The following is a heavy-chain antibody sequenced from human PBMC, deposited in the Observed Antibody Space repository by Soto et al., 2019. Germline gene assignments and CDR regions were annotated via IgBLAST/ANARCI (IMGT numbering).Heavy chain of an antibody. D-gene: IGHD3-10*01. CDR2: ISYDGGNK. CDR3: TKGLWFGESPDY. CDR1: GFTFSSYG. Sequence: QVQLVESGGGVVQPGRSLRLSCAASGFTFSSYGMHWVRQAPGKGLEWVAAISYDGGNKYYADSVKGRFTISRDNSKNTLYLQMNSLRAEDTAVYYWTKGLWFGESPDYWGQGTLVTVSS. V-gene: IGHV3-30*18. J-gene: IGHJ4*02.